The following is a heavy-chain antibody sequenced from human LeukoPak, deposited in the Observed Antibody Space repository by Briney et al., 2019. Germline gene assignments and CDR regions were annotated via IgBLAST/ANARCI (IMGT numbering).Heavy chain of an antibody. Sequence: GGSLRLSCAASGFTFSSYWMHWVRQAPGKGLVWVSRINSDGSSTSYADSVKGRFTISRDNAKNTLYLQMNSLRAEDTAVYYCARDPGRGYSYGYFDYWGQGTLVTVSS. CDR1: GFTFSSYW. D-gene: IGHD5-18*01. CDR2: INSDGSST. J-gene: IGHJ4*02. V-gene: IGHV3-74*01. CDR3: ARDPGRGYSYGYFDY.